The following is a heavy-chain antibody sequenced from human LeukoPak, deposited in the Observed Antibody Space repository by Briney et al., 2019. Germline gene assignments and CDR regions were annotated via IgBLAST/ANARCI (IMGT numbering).Heavy chain of an antibody. CDR2: ILGTGDYT. V-gene: IGHV3-23*01. CDR1: GFTFSNSV. J-gene: IGHJ4*02. CDR3: ARGSKGTYDY. Sequence: GGSLRLSCVASGFTFSNSVMTWVRQAPGKGLEWVSSILGTGDYTYFANSVKGRFTISRDNSKNTLNLQVNSLRAGDTAIYYCARGSKGTYDYWGQGTLVTVSS.